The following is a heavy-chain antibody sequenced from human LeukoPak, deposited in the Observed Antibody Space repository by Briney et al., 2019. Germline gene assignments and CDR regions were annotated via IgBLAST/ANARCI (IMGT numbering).Heavy chain of an antibody. CDR3: ARSPSTSLGLGGWFDP. D-gene: IGHD2-2*01. J-gene: IGHJ5*02. CDR2: INPNSGGT. Sequence: ASVKVSCKASGYTFASYGISWVRQAPGQGLEWMGRINPNSGGTNYAQKFQGRVTMTRDTSISTAYMELSRLRSDDTAVYYCARSPSTSLGLGGWFDPWGQGTLVTVSS. CDR1: GYTFASYG. V-gene: IGHV1-2*06.